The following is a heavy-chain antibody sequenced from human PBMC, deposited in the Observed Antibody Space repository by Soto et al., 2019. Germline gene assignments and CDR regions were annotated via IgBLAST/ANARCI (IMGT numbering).Heavy chain of an antibody. CDR1: GGSISSGGYY. CDR3: ARATLTPEKRGYSYGYQDY. Sequence: SETLSLTCTVSGGSISSGGYYWSWIRQHPGKGLEWIGYIYYSGSTYYNPSLKSRVTISVDTSKNQFSLKLSSVTAADTAVYYCARATLTPEKRGYSYGYQDYWGQGTLVTVSS. CDR2: IYYSGST. V-gene: IGHV4-31*03. J-gene: IGHJ4*02. D-gene: IGHD5-18*01.